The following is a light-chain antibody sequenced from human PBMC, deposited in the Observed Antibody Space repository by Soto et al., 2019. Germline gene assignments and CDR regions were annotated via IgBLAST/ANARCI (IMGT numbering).Light chain of an antibody. V-gene: IGKV1-6*01. CDR1: QNIRND. CDR3: LYDFKFPRT. J-gene: IGKJ1*01. CDR2: AAS. Sequence: AIQLIQTPSSLSASVGDRVTISCRASQNIRNDLGWYQQRVGRAPRLLIYAASSLDDGVPSRFSGSGSGTDFTLTISSLQPEDSATYYCLYDFKFPRTFAQGTKVEVK.